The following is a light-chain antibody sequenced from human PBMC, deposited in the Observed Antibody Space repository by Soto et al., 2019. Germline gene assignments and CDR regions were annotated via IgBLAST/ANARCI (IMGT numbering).Light chain of an antibody. CDR1: QSVSRNS. J-gene: IGKJ3*01. CDR2: GAS. V-gene: IGKV3-20*01. CDR3: QQYGTSPPT. Sequence: PGERATLSCRASQSVSRNSLAWYQQQPGQAPRLLIYGASSRATVIPDRFSGSGSGTDFTLIVSRLEPEDFAVYFCQQYGTSPPTFGPGTKVDIK.